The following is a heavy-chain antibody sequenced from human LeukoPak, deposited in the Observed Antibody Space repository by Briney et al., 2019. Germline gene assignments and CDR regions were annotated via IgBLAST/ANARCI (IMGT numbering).Heavy chain of an antibody. D-gene: IGHD3-22*01. J-gene: IGHJ4*02. CDR1: GGSITNYY. V-gene: IGHV4-59*01. Sequence: PSETLSFTCTVSGGSITNYYWTWIRQPPGKGLEWIGYIHYSGSTNYNPSLKSRVTISVDTSKNQFSLKLSSVTAADTAVYYCARVDYDSSGYVDYWGQGTLVTVSS. CDR3: ARVDYDSSGYVDY. CDR2: IHYSGST.